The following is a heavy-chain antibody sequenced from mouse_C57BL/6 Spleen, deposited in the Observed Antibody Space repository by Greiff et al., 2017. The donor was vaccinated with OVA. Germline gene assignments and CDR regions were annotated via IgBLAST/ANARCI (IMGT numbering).Heavy chain of an antibody. CDR2: ISHGGSYT. J-gene: IGHJ3*01. CDR1: GFTFSSYA. CDR3: GRDERRSWFAY. V-gene: IGHV5-4*01. Sequence: EVQGVEPGGGLVKPGGSLKLSCAASGFTFSSYAMSWVRQTPEKRLEWVATISHGGSYTNYPDNVKGRFTITIDNAKNNLYLQMSHLTSEDTAKYYCGRDERRSWFAYWGQGTLVTVSA.